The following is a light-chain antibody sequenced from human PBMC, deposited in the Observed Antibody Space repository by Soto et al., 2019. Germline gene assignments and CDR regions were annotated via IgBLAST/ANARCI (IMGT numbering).Light chain of an antibody. Sequence: EIVMTPSPLTLSASPVKRAIFPCSASQSVGSNIAWYQQKPGQSPRLLVYDASTKATDMPGRFSGRGSGTEFTLTINNLQSEDFAVYYCQQYRNWPRTFGQGTKVDI. CDR3: QQYRNWPRT. J-gene: IGKJ1*01. V-gene: IGKV3-15*01. CDR2: DAS. CDR1: QSVGSN.